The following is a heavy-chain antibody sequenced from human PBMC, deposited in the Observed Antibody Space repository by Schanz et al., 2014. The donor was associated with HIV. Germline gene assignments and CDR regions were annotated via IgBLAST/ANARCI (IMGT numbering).Heavy chain of an antibody. CDR3: ARVGAGVTVFFDY. V-gene: IGHV1-18*01. J-gene: IGHJ4*02. Sequence: QVQLVQSGAEVKKPGSSVKVSCKASGYTFTNYAINWVRQAPGQGLEWMGWISNYIGNTDYAQNLQGRVTMTADTFTNIAYMELRSLTSDDTAVFYCARVGAGVTVFFDYWGQGTLVSVSS. D-gene: IGHD3-10*01. CDR1: GYTFTNYA. CDR2: ISNYIGNT.